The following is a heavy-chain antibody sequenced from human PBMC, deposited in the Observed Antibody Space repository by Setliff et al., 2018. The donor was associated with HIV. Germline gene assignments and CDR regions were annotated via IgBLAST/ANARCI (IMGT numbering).Heavy chain of an antibody. V-gene: IGHV3-23*01. Sequence: LRLSCAASGFTFRHYAMSWVRQAPGQGLEWVSDISALAGSTFYADSVKGRFTISRDNSKGTLYLQMNSLRAEDPAVYYCAKTGEPAAAYYYYYYLDVWGKGTTVTVSS. J-gene: IGHJ6*03. D-gene: IGHD2-2*01. CDR1: GFTFRHYA. CDR2: ISALAGST. CDR3: AKTGEPAAAYYYYYYLDV.